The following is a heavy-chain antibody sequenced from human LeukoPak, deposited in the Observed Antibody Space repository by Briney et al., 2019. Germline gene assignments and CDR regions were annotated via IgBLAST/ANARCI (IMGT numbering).Heavy chain of an antibody. V-gene: IGHV3-30-3*01. J-gene: IGHJ4*02. D-gene: IGHD5-12*01. Sequence: QSGGSLRLSCAASGFTFSDYYMSWVRQAPGKGLEWVAVISYDGSNKYYADSVKGRFTISRDNSKNTLYLQMNSLRAEDTAVYYCARDAPYIVATDYWGQGTLVTVSS. CDR2: ISYDGSNK. CDR3: ARDAPYIVATDY. CDR1: GFTFSDYY.